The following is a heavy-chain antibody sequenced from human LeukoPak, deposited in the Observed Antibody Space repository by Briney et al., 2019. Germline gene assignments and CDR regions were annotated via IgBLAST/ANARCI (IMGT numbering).Heavy chain of an antibody. V-gene: IGHV4-34*01. CDR1: GGSFSGYY. J-gene: IGHJ6*02. CDR3: ARISVARYYYYYGMDV. Sequence: SETLSLTCAVYGGSFSGYYWSWLRQPPGKGLEWIGEINHSGSTNYNPSLKSRVTISVDTSKNQFSLKLSSVTAADTAVYYCARISVARYYYYYGMDVWGQGTTVTVSS. CDR2: INHSGST.